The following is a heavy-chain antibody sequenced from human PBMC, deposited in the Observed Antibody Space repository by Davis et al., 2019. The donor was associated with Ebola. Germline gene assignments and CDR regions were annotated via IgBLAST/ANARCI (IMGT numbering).Heavy chain of an antibody. CDR3: ASSGLSFGVVKYHYGMDV. Sequence: GESLNISCADSVITFSSYAMTWVRQAPGNGLEWVSAISGSGCTTYYAGSVKGWFTVSRDNSKKTMYLQMNSLRAEDTPVYDGASSGLSFGVVKYHYGMDVWGKGTTVTVSS. J-gene: IGHJ6*04. CDR2: ISGSGCTT. CDR1: VITFSSYA. V-gene: IGHV3-23*01. D-gene: IGHD3-3*01.